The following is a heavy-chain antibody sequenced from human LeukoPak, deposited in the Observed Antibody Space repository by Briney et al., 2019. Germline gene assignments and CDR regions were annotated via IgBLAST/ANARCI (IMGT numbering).Heavy chain of an antibody. Sequence: ASVKVSCKASGYTFTSYGISWVRQAPGQGLEWMGWISAYNGNTNYAQKLQGRVTMTTDTSTSTAYMELRSLRSDDTAVYYCARDIVVVPAAIQGDAFDIWGQGTMVTVSS. CDR3: ARDIVVVPAAIQGDAFDI. J-gene: IGHJ3*02. D-gene: IGHD2-2*02. CDR1: GYTFTSYG. CDR2: ISAYNGNT. V-gene: IGHV1-18*01.